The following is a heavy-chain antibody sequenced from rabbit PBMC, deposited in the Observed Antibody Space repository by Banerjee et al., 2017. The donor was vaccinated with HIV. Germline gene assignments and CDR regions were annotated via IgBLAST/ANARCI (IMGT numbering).Heavy chain of an antibody. CDR2: IYGGSSVST. V-gene: IGHV1S45*01. CDR3: ARDGYIGNGYGKNDL. Sequence: QEQLVESGGGLVQPEGSLTLTCTASGFSFSSRYYMCWVRQAPGKGLEWIACIYGGSSVSTYYASWAKGRFTISKTSSTTVTLQMTSLTAADTATYFCARDGYIGNGYGKNDLWGPGTLVTVS. CDR1: GFSFSSRYY. D-gene: IGHD6-1*01. J-gene: IGHJ6*01.